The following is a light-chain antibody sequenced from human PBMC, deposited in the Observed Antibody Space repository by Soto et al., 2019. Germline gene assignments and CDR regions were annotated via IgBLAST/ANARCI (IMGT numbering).Light chain of an antibody. CDR1: QSVANR. CDR3: QQYIDWPRT. Sequence: VMTQAPPTLSVSPGERATLSCRASQSVANRLAWCQHTPGQAPRLLIYGAIYRATGVPAKFSGSGSGTEFTLTITSLQSEDFALYYCQQYIDWPRTFGQGTKVDI. CDR2: GAI. V-gene: IGKV3-15*01. J-gene: IGKJ1*01.